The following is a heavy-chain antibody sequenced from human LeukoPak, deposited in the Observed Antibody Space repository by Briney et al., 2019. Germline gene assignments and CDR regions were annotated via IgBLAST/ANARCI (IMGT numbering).Heavy chain of an antibody. D-gene: IGHD1-26*01. CDR3: ATGVIVGAPGGFDP. CDR2: INPNSGGT. J-gene: IGHJ5*02. V-gene: IGHV1-2*02. CDR1: GYTFTGYY. Sequence: GASVKVSCKASGYTFTGYYMHWVRQAPGQGLEWMGWINPNSGGTTYAQKFQGRVTMTRDTSISTAYMELSRLRSDDTAVYYCATGVIVGAPGGFDPWGQGTLVTVSS.